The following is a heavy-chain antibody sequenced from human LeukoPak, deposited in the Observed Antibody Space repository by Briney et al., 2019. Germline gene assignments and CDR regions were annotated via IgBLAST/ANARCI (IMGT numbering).Heavy chain of an antibody. Sequence: PGGSLRLSCAASGFTFSSYWMHWVRQAPGKGLMWVSRINSDGSSITYADSVKGRFTISRDNAKNTLYLQMNSLRAEDTAVYYCAREGRVSGYDFDCWGQGTLVTVSS. V-gene: IGHV3-74*03. CDR3: AREGRVSGYDFDC. CDR2: INSDGSSI. J-gene: IGHJ4*02. D-gene: IGHD5-12*01. CDR1: GFTFSSYW.